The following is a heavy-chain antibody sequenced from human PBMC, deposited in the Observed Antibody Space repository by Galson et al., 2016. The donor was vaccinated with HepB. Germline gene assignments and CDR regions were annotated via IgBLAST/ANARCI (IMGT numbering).Heavy chain of an antibody. CDR2: INPSGGRT. CDR3: ARALRTYRGDSVGDAFGL. CDR1: RDTFSDFY. V-gene: IGHV1-46*01. J-gene: IGHJ3*01. D-gene: IGHD4-17*01. Sequence: SVKVSCKAFRDTFSDFYMHWVRQAPGQGLEWMGVINPSGGRTTYAQKFQGRVTMSRDSSTSTVYMDLSRLRSEDTAVYYCARALRTYRGDSVGDAFGLWGRGTMITVSS.